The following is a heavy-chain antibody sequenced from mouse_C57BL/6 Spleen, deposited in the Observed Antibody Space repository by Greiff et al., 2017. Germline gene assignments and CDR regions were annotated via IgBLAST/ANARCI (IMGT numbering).Heavy chain of an antibody. J-gene: IGHJ4*01. Sequence: QVQLQQPGAELVMPGASVKLSCKASGYTFTSYWMHWVKQRPGQGLEWIGEIDPSDSYTNYNQKFKGKSTLTVDKSSSTAYMQLSSLTSEDSAVYYGEKFDYGSSYAYAMDYWGQGTSVTVSS. CDR1: GYTFTSYW. CDR2: IDPSDSYT. D-gene: IGHD1-1*01. CDR3: EKFDYGSSYAYAMDY. V-gene: IGHV1-69*01.